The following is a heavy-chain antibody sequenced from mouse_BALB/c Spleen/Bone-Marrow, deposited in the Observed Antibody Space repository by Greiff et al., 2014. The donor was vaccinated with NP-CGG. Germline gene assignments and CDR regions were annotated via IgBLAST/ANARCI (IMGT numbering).Heavy chain of an antibody. Sequence: EVQLQQSGAELVKPGASVKLSCTASGFNIKDTYMHWVKQRPEQGLEWIGRIDPANGNSKYDPKFQGEATITADTSSNTAYLQLSSLTSEDTAVYYCAFITTVVEYYFDHWGQGTTLTVSS. V-gene: IGHV14-3*02. CDR3: AFITTVVEYYFDH. CDR2: IDPANGNS. D-gene: IGHD1-1*01. CDR1: GFNIKDTY. J-gene: IGHJ2*01.